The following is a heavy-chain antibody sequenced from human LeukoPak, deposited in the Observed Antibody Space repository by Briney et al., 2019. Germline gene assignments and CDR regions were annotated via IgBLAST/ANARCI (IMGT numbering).Heavy chain of an antibody. V-gene: IGHV4-31*03. J-gene: IGHJ4*02. CDR2: IYYSGST. CDR1: GGSISSGGYY. D-gene: IGHD6-13*01. CDR3: ARWGYSSNPHAE. Sequence: SQTLSLTCTVSGGSISSGGYYWSWIRQHPGKGLEWIGYIYYSGSTYYNPSLKSRVTISVDTSKNQFSLKLSSMTAADTAVYYCARWGYSSNPHAEWGQGTLVTVSS.